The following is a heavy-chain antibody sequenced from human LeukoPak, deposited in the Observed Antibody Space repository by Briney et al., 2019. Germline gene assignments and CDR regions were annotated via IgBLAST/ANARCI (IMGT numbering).Heavy chain of an antibody. CDR1: GYTFTGYN. J-gene: IGHJ4*02. CDR3: ARDQVY. CDR2: IIPNSGGT. Sequence: ASVKVSCKASGYTFTGYNIHWVRQAPGQGLEWMGRIIPNSGGTSYAQKFQGRVTMTRDTSISTAYIELSRLRSDDTAVYYCARDQVYWGQGTLVTVSS. V-gene: IGHV1-2*06.